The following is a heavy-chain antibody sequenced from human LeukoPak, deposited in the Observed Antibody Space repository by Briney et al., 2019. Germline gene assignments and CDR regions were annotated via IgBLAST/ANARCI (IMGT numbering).Heavy chain of an antibody. V-gene: IGHV3-23*01. CDR2: ISGSGGGT. D-gene: IGHD2/OR15-2a*01. CDR3: AKVLPMTAVGFDI. CDR1: GFTFSSYA. Sequence: PGGSLRLSCADSGFTFSSYAMTWGCKRPGKGLWWVSTISGSGGGTYYADSVKSRCTISRDDSKNTLYLQMTSLGAEDRAVYYCAKVLPMTAVGFDIWGQGTMVTVSS. J-gene: IGHJ3*02.